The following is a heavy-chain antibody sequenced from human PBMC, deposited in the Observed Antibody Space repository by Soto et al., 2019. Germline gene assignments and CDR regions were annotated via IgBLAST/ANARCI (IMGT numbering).Heavy chain of an antibody. J-gene: IGHJ4*02. D-gene: IGHD6-19*01. CDR2: SSGSGGTT. CDR3: AKEPYSSFVLGTFHY. CDR1: GFTFKSYA. Sequence: GGSLRLSCAASGFTFKSYAMSWVRQPPGKGLEWVSGSSGSGGTTYHADSVKGRFTISRDNSKNTLYLQMNSLRVEDTAVYYCAKEPYSSFVLGTFHYWGQGALVTSPQ. V-gene: IGHV3-23*01.